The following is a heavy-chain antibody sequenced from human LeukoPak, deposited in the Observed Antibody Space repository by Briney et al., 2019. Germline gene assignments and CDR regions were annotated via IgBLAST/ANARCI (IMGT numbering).Heavy chain of an antibody. CDR3: VKNSGWYCLDY. V-gene: IGHV3-7*03. CDR1: GFSFSNYW. J-gene: IGHJ4*02. Sequence: GGSLRLSCAASGFSFSNYWMTWVRQAPGKGLERVADINRDGSHSYCVDSVKGRFTLSRDNAKNSLFLQMNSLRAEDTAVYYCVKNSGWYCLDYWGQGILVTVSS. CDR2: INRDGSHS. D-gene: IGHD6-13*01.